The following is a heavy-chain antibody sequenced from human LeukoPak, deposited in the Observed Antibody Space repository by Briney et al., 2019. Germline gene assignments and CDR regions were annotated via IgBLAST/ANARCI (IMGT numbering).Heavy chain of an antibody. Sequence: GGSLRLSCAASGFTVITNDMTWVRQAPGKGLEWVSVLYSDGNTKYAYSVQGRFTISRDNSKNTLYLEMNSLSPDDTAVYYCARGVEPLAANTLAYWGQGTLVTVSS. CDR3: ARGVEPLAANTLAY. V-gene: IGHV3-53*01. D-gene: IGHD1-14*01. CDR2: LYSDGNT. CDR1: GFTVITND. J-gene: IGHJ4*02.